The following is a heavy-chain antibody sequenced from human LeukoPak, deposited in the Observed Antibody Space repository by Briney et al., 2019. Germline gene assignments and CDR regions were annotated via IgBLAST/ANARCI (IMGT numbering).Heavy chain of an antibody. D-gene: IGHD2-15*01. CDR1: GGSISSANYY. Sequence: SETLSLTCTVSGGSISSANYYWTWIRQPAGKGLEWIGRMYTSGSTHYNPSLKSRVTISVDTSKNQFSLKLSSVTAADTAVYYCARIHGYFDFWGQGTLVTVSS. V-gene: IGHV4-61*02. J-gene: IGHJ4*02. CDR2: MYTSGST. CDR3: ARIHGYFDF.